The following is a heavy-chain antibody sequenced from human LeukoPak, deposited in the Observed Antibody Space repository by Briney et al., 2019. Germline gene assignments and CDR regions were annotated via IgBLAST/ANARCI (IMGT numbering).Heavy chain of an antibody. V-gene: IGHV4-34*01. Sequence: SETLSLTCAVYGGSSSGYYWNWIRQPPGKGLEWIGEINHSGSTNYIPSLKSRVTISVDTSKNQFSLKLSSVTAADTAVYYCARGSKMLGYNWFDPWGQGTLVTVSS. CDR2: INHSGST. J-gene: IGHJ5*02. D-gene: IGHD1-26*01. CDR1: GGSSSGYY. CDR3: ARGSKMLGYNWFDP.